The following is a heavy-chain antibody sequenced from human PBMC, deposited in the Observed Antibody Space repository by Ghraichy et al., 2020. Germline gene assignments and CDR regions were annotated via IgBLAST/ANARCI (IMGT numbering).Heavy chain of an antibody. Sequence: SVKVSCKASGGTFSSYAISWVRQAPGQGLEWMGGIIPIFGTANYAQKFQGRVTITADESTSTAYMELSSLRSEDTAVYYCAREKDSRSWPSRGVYWYFDLWGRGTLVTVSS. CDR3: AREKDSRSWPSRGVYWYFDL. CDR2: IIPIFGTA. D-gene: IGHD6-13*01. V-gene: IGHV1-69*13. J-gene: IGHJ2*01. CDR1: GGTFSSYA.